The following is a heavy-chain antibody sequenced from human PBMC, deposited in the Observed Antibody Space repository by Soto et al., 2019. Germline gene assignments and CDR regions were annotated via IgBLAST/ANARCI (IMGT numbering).Heavy chain of an antibody. CDR2: IIPIFGTA. CDR1: GGTFSSYA. CDR3: ARFNENYYGMDV. D-gene: IGHD2-8*01. V-gene: IGHV1-69*13. Sequence: EASVKVSCKASGGTFSSYAISWVRQAPGQGLEWMGGIIPIFGTANYAQKFQGRVTITADESTSTAYMELSSLRSEDTAVYYCARFNENYYGMDVWGQGTTVTVSS. J-gene: IGHJ6*02.